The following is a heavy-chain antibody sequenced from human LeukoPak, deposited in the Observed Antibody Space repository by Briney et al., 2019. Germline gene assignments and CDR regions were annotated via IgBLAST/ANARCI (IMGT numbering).Heavy chain of an antibody. J-gene: IGHJ3*02. CDR1: EFTISRYW. CDR3: ARGWNTTPRSGFDI. V-gene: IGHV3-74*01. Sequence: SGGSLRLSCAASEFTISRYWTHWVRQAPGKGLVWVSNINNDGSITTYADSVKGRFTISRDNVKNTLFLQMNSLGAEDTALYYCARGWNTTPRSGFDIWGLGTMVTVSS. D-gene: IGHD1/OR15-1a*01. CDR2: INNDGSIT.